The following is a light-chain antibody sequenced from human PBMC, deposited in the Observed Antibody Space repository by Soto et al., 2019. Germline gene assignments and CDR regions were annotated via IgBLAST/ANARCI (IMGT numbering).Light chain of an antibody. CDR3: QQYNEWPPT. J-gene: IGKJ5*01. V-gene: IGKV3D-15*01. Sequence: EIVMAQSPGTLSVSPGDRVTLSCRASQSANIYIAWYQQKPGQAPRLLIYEASTRATDIPARFSGSGSGTEFTLTISGLKSEDFAVYSCQQYNEWPPTFGQGTRLEIK. CDR2: EAS. CDR1: QSANIY.